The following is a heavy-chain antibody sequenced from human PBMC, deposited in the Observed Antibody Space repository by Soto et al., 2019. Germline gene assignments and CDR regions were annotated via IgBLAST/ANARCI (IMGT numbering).Heavy chain of an antibody. Sequence: GASVKVSCKASGGTFSSYAISWVRQAPGRGLEWMGGIIPIFGTANYAQKFQGRVTITADKSTSTAYMELSSLRSEDTAVYYCARANDSSGYYYPVSWFDPWGQGTLVTVSS. CDR2: IIPIFGTA. CDR3: ARANDSSGYYYPVSWFDP. V-gene: IGHV1-69*06. CDR1: GGTFSSYA. D-gene: IGHD3-22*01. J-gene: IGHJ5*02.